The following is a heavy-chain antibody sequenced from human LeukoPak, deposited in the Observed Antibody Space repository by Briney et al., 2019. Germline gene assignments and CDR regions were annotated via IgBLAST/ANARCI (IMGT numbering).Heavy chain of an antibody. CDR1: GGTFSSYA. D-gene: IGHD3-10*01. CDR2: IIPIFGTA. Sequence: ASVKVSCKASGGTFSSYAISWVRQAPGQGLEWMGGIIPIFGTANYAQKFQGRVTITADESTKTAYMELTSLKSEDTAVYFCARGGITMVRGVNTSPLHFDYWGQGTLVTVSS. V-gene: IGHV1-69*13. J-gene: IGHJ4*02. CDR3: ARGGITMVRGVNTSPLHFDY.